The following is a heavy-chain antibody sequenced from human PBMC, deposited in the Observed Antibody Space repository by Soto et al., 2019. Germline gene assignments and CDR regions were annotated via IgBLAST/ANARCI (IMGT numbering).Heavy chain of an antibody. CDR2: INSDGSGT. D-gene: IGHD6-19*01. CDR1: GFTFSSYC. J-gene: IGHJ3*02. Sequence: VGSLRLSCAASGFTFSSYCMHWVRQAPGKGLVWVSRINSDGSGTSYADSVKGRFTISRDNAKNTLYLQMNSLRAEDTAVYYCARLTRSGWYLDAFDIWGQGKMVTVS. V-gene: IGHV3-74*01. CDR3: ARLTRSGWYLDAFDI.